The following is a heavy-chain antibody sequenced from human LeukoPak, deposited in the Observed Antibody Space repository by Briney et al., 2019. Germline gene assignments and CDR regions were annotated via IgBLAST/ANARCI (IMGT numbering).Heavy chain of an antibody. J-gene: IGHJ3*02. CDR2: ISYDGSNK. CDR1: GFTFSSYA. Sequence: GGSLRLSCAASGFTFSSYAMHWVRQAPGKGLEWVAVISYDGSNKYYADSEKGRFTISRDNSKNTLYLQMNSLRAEDTAVYYCARSSYPWDAFDTWGQGTMVTVSS. CDR3: ARSSYPWDAFDT. D-gene: IGHD6-6*01. V-gene: IGHV3-30-3*01.